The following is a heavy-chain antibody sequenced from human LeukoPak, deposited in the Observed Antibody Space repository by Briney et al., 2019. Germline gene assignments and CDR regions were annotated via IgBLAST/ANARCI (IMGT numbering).Heavy chain of an antibody. CDR2: ISGRGGST. Sequence: GGSLRLSCAASGFTFNSYAMSWVRQAPGKGLEWVSAISGRGGSTYYADSVKGRFTISRDNSKNTLYVQVNSLGTEDTAAYCCAKGSYYDSSGSFYFDYWGQGTLDTVSS. CDR1: GFTFNSYA. V-gene: IGHV3-23*01. D-gene: IGHD3-22*01. J-gene: IGHJ4*02. CDR3: AKGSYYDSSGSFYFDY.